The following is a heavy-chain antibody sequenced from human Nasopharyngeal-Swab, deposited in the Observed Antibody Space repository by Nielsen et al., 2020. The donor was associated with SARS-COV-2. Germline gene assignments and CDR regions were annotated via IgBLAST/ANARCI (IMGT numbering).Heavy chain of an antibody. CDR3: ARDSALGRAAWLRHYGQNAFDI. Sequence: GESLKISCAASGFTFSSYAMYWVRQAPGKGPEWVAVITYDGSNKYYADSVKGRFTISRDNSKNTLYLQMNSLRAEDTAVYYCARDSALGRAAWLRHYGQNAFDIWGQGTMVTVSS. CDR2: ITYDGSNK. V-gene: IGHV3-30-3*01. J-gene: IGHJ3*02. D-gene: IGHD5-12*01. CDR1: GFTFSSYA.